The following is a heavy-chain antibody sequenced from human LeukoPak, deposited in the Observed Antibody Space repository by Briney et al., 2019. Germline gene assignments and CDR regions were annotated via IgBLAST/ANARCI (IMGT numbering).Heavy chain of an antibody. Sequence: PGGSLRLSCAASGFTFSSYSMNWVRQAPGKGLECVSIISGSGGRTYDADSVKGRFTISRDNSRNTVYLQMNSLRAEDTAVYYCAKICGSCQSGIFDYWGQGALVTVSS. D-gene: IGHD2-15*01. J-gene: IGHJ4*02. V-gene: IGHV3-23*01. CDR3: AKICGSCQSGIFDY. CDR1: GFTFSSYS. CDR2: ISGSGGRT.